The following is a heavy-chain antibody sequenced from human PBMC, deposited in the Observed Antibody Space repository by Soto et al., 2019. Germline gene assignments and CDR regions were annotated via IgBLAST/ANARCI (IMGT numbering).Heavy chain of an antibody. CDR1: GGSISSSSYY. V-gene: IGHV4-39*01. CDR2: IYYSGST. Sequence: QLQLQESGPGLVKPSETLSLTCTVSGGSISSSSYYWGWIRQPPGKGLEWIGSIYYSGSTYYNPSLKSRVTISVDTSKNQFSLKLSSVTAADTAVYYCARQVITMIVVVITTGSNDAFDIWGQGTMVTVSS. J-gene: IGHJ3*02. CDR3: ARQVITMIVVVITTGSNDAFDI. D-gene: IGHD3-22*01.